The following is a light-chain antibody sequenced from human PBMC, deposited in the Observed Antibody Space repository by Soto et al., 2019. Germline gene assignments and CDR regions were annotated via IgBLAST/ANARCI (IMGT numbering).Light chain of an antibody. CDR3: QQYNNWPPAT. Sequence: EIVMTQSPATLSVSPGERATLSCRASQSVSSNLAWYQQKPGQAPRLLIYGASTRATGIPARFSGSGSGTXFTLTISSLQSEDFAVYYCQQYNNWPPATFGQGTKVDIK. J-gene: IGKJ1*01. CDR2: GAS. V-gene: IGKV3-15*01. CDR1: QSVSSN.